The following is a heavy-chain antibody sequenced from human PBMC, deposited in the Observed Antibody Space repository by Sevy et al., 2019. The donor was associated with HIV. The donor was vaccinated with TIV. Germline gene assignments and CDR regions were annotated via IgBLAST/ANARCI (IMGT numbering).Heavy chain of an antibody. CDR1: GDTLRKHA. J-gene: IGHJ4*02. V-gene: IGHV1-69*13. D-gene: IGHD3-10*01. CDR3: ARAGENLYYSYYDY. Sequence: ASVKVSCKASGDTLRKHAISWVRQAPGKGLEWMGGIIPTFDTANFTRKFQDRVTITADESTSTVYMELSSLRSEDTAVYYSARAGENLYYSYYDYWGQGTLVTVSS. CDR2: IIPTFDTA.